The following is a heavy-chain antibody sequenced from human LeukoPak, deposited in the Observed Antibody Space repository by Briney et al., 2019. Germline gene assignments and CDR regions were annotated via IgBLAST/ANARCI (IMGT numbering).Heavy chain of an antibody. CDR3: AREGSSGWLKRGGFDY. D-gene: IGHD6-19*01. CDR2: IYYSGST. J-gene: IGHJ4*02. Sequence: SETLSLTCTVSGGSISSYYWSWIRQPPGKGLEWIGYIYYSGSTNYNPSLRSRVTISVDTSKNQFSLKLSSVTAADTAVYYCAREGSSGWLKRGGFDYWGQGTLVTVSS. V-gene: IGHV4-59*01. CDR1: GGSISSYY.